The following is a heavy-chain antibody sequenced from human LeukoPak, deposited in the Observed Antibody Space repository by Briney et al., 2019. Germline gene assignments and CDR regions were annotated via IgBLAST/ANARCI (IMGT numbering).Heavy chain of an antibody. J-gene: IGHJ4*02. CDR2: IKQDGSEK. Sequence: GGSLRLSCAASGFTFSTYWMHWVRQAPGKGLEWVANIKQDGSEKYYVDSVKGRSTISRDNARNSLYLQMNSLRAEDTAVYYCAREVFKYGRFYFDYWGQGTPVTVSS. V-gene: IGHV3-7*01. CDR1: GFTFSTYW. CDR3: AREVFKYGRFYFDY. D-gene: IGHD1-14*01.